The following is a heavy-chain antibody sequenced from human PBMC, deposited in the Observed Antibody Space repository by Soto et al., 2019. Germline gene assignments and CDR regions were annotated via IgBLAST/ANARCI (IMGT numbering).Heavy chain of an antibody. CDR1: GYTFTSYG. J-gene: IGHJ4*02. Sequence: ASVKVSCKASGYTFTSYGISWVRQAPGQGLEWMGWISAYNGNTNYAQKLQGRVTMTTDTSTSTAYMELRSLRSDDTAVYYCAREISQAVAGIFDYFDYWGQGTLVTVSS. CDR2: ISAYNGNT. V-gene: IGHV1-18*01. D-gene: IGHD6-19*01. CDR3: AREISQAVAGIFDYFDY.